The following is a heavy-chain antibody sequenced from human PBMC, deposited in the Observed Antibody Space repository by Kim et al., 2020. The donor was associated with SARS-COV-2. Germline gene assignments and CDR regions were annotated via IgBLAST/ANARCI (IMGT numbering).Heavy chain of an antibody. Sequence: SETLSLTCTVSGGSISSSSYYWGWIRQPPGKGLEWIGSIYYSGSTYYNPSLKSRVTISVDTSKNQFSLKLSSVTAADTAVYYCAREFYGDYVYYYYYGMDVWGQGTTVTVSS. CDR2: IYYSGST. CDR3: AREFYGDYVYYYYYGMDV. J-gene: IGHJ6*02. D-gene: IGHD4-17*01. V-gene: IGHV4-39*07. CDR1: GGSISSSSYY.